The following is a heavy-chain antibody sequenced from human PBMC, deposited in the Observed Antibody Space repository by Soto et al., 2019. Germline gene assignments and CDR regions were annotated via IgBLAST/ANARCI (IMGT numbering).Heavy chain of an antibody. J-gene: IGHJ4*02. D-gene: IGHD2-21*02. CDR1: GYTFTSYA. CDR2: INTGNGNT. V-gene: IGHV1-3*04. CDR3: ARSIVVVTALDY. Sequence: ASVKVSCKAAGYTFTSYAMHWVRQAPGQRLEWMGWINTGNGNTKYSQKFQGRVTITRDTSASTAYMELSSLRSEDTAVYYCARSIVVVTALDYWGQGTLVTVSS.